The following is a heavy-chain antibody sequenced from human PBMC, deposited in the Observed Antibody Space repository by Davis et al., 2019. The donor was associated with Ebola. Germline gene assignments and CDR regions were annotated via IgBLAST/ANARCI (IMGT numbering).Heavy chain of an antibody. CDR1: GFTFSSYA. J-gene: IGHJ6*03. CDR2: IYSGGST. Sequence: GESLKISCAASGFTFSSYAMSWVRQAPGKGLEWVSVIYSGGSTYYADSVKGRFTISRDNSKNTLYLQMNSLRAEDTAVYYCARTRRGDYYYYYMDVWGKGTTVTASS. V-gene: IGHV3-53*01. CDR3: ARTRRGDYYYYYMDV.